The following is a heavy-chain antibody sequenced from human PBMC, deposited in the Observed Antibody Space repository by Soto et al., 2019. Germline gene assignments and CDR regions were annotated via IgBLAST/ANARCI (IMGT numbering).Heavy chain of an antibody. D-gene: IGHD5-12*01. Sequence: QVQLVQSGAEVRQPASSVKVSCKTSGATFSSYAITWVQQAPGQGLEWMGGIVPTVDTSTYAQKFQGRVTITADKFTNTVSMELSSLRSDDTAVYYCVRVVAIPGYPDNWGQGTLVTVSS. V-gene: IGHV1-69*14. CDR2: IVPTVDTS. CDR3: VRVVAIPGYPDN. CDR1: GATFSSYA. J-gene: IGHJ4*02.